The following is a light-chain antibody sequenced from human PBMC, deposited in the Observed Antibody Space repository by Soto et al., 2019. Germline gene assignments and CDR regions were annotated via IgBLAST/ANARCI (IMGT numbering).Light chain of an antibody. Sequence: QSALTQPASVSGSPGQSITISCSGTSSDIGTYDHVAWFQQVPGKTPKLVIYSVSDRPSGVSYRFSGSKSGNTASLTISGLQADDEADYYFISYTVSRSYVFGTGTKVTVL. CDR3: ISYTVSRSYV. CDR2: SVS. J-gene: IGLJ1*01. V-gene: IGLV2-14*01. CDR1: SSDIGTYDH.